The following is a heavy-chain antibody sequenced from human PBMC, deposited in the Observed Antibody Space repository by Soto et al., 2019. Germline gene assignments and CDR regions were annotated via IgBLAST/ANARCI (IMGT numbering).Heavy chain of an antibody. CDR1: GFTFSSYS. CDR3: ARSAGGNDAFDI. J-gene: IGHJ3*02. CDR2: ISSSSYI. V-gene: IGHV3-21*01. D-gene: IGHD3-16*01. Sequence: GGSLRLSCAASGFTFSSYSMNWVRQAPGKGLEWVSSISSSSYIYYADSVKGRFTISRDNAKNSLYLQMNSLRAEDTAVYYCARSAGGNDAFDIWGQGTMVTVSS.